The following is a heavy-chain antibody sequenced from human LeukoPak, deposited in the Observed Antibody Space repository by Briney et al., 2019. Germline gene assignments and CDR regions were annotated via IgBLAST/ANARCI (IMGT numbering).Heavy chain of an antibody. CDR3: ATAGGGWYRYYFES. D-gene: IGHD6-19*01. Sequence: PGVSLRLLCAASGLTFSNYEMNWVRQAPGKGLEWLSYISSSSNMIFYAESVKGRFTISRDNAKNSLYLHMNSLGAEDTAIYYCATAGGGWYRYYFESWGQRILVTVSS. J-gene: IGHJ4*02. V-gene: IGHV3-48*03. CDR2: ISSSSNMI. CDR1: GLTFSNYE.